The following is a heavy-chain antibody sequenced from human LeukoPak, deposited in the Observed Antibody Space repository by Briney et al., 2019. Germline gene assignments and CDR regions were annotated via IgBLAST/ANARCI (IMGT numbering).Heavy chain of an antibody. J-gene: IGHJ4*02. D-gene: IGHD1-1*01. CDR2: INHSGST. Sequence: PSETLSLTCAVYGGSFSGYYWSWIRQPPGKGLEWIGKINHSGSTNYNPSLKSRVTISVDTSKNQFSLKLSSVTAADTAVYYCASATGTVDYWGQGTLVTVSS. CDR3: ASATGTVDY. V-gene: IGHV4-34*01. CDR1: GGSFSGYY.